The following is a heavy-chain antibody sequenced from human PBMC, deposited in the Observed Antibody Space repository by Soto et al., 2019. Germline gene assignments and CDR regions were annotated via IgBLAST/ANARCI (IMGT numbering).Heavy chain of an antibody. J-gene: IGHJ4*02. CDR2: IRSKANSYAT. CDR3: TRRAYYYDSSGYLLDY. Sequence: GGSLGLYCAASGFTISSSTMHWVRQASGKGLEWVGRIRSKANSYATAYAASVKGRFTIARDDSKNTAYLQMNSLKTEDTAVYYCTRRAYYYDSSGYLLDYWGQGTLVTVSS. CDR1: GFTISSST. D-gene: IGHD3-22*01. V-gene: IGHV3-73*01.